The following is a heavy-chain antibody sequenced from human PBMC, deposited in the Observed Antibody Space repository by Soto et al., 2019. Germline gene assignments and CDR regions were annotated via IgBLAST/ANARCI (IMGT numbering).Heavy chain of an antibody. CDR3: ARGKYCSGGSCYLPWLGAFDI. D-gene: IGHD2-15*01. J-gene: IGHJ3*02. V-gene: IGHV6-1*01. CDR1: GDSVSSNSAA. CDR2: TYYRSKWYN. Sequence: PSQTLSLTCAISGDSVSSNSAAWNWIRQSPSRGLEWLGRTYYRSKWYNDYAVSVKSRITINPDTSKNQFSLQLNSVTPEDTAVYYCARGKYCSGGSCYLPWLGAFDIWGQGTMVTVSS.